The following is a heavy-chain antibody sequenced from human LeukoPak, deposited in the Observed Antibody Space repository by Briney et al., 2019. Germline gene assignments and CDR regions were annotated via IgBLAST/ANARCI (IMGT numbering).Heavy chain of an antibody. V-gene: IGHV3-48*01. Sequence: RGSLRLSCAASGFTFSSYSMNWVRQAPGKGLEWVSYISSSSSTIYYADSVKGRFTISRDNAKNSLYLQMNSLRAGDTAVYYCARGGYYDSSGYPPRPFDPWGQGTLVTVPS. CDR3: ARGGYYDSSGYPPRPFDP. CDR1: GFTFSSYS. D-gene: IGHD3-22*01. CDR2: ISSSSSTI. J-gene: IGHJ5*02.